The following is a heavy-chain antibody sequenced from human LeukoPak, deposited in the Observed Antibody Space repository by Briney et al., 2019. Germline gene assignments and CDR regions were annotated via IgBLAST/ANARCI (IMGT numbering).Heavy chain of an antibody. Sequence: PSETLSLTCAVYGGSFSGYYWSWIRQPPGKGLEWIGEINHSGSTNYNPSLKSRVTISVDTSKNQFSLKLSSVTAADTAVYYCAREDVAYGYFDYWGQGTLVTVSS. D-gene: IGHD2-8*01. CDR1: GGSFSGYY. CDR3: AREDVAYGYFDY. J-gene: IGHJ4*02. CDR2: INHSGST. V-gene: IGHV4-34*01.